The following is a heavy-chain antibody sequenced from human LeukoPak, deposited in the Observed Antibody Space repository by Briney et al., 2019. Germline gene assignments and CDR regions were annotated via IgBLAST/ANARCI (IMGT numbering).Heavy chain of an antibody. J-gene: IGHJ4*02. Sequence: PGRSLRLSCAASGFIFSTYDVHWVRQAPGKGLEWVAVISYNGSNKYYADSVKGRFTISRDNSKNTLYLQMNSLRAEDTAVYYCAREAPIVVVPAAMPDYWGQGTLVTVSS. CDR3: AREAPIVVVPAAMPDY. V-gene: IGHV3-30*04. D-gene: IGHD2-2*01. CDR2: ISYNGSNK. CDR1: GFIFSTYD.